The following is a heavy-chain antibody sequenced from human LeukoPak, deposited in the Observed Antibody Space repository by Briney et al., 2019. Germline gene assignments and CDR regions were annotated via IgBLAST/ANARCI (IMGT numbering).Heavy chain of an antibody. CDR1: GYTFTGYY. D-gene: IGHD3-3*01. CDR2: INPNSGGT. CDR3: ASHDFWSGYYGGYFDY. V-gene: IGHV1-2*02. J-gene: IGHJ4*02. Sequence: ASVKVSCKASGYTFTGYYMHWVRQAPGQGLEWMGWINPNSGGTNYAQKFQGRVTMTRDTSISTAYMELSGLRSDDTAVYYCASHDFWSGYYGGYFDYWGQGTLVTVSS.